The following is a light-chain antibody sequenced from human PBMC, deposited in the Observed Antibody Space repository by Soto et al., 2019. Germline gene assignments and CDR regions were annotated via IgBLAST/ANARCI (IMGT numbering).Light chain of an antibody. CDR3: QQYNNWPRT. CDR2: GAS. V-gene: IGKV3-15*01. Sequence: EVVMTQSPATLSVSPGERVTLSCRASQSVRSNLAWYQQKPGQSPRLLIYGASTRATGISARISGSGSGTEFTLTISSLQSEDFAIYYCQQYNNWPRTFGQGTKVDIK. CDR1: QSVRSN. J-gene: IGKJ1*01.